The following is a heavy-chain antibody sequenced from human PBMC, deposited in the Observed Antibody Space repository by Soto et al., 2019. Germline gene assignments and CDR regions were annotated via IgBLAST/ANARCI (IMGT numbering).Heavy chain of an antibody. J-gene: IGHJ6*02. D-gene: IGHD2-2*01. Sequence: GESLKISCEGSGYSFTSYCIRCVLQMPGKRLEWMGGIDPSDSYTNYSPSFQGHVTISADKSISTAYLQWSSLKASDTAMYYCASIYCSSTSCHMSYYYYGMDVWGQGPTVTVS. CDR2: IDPSDSYT. V-gene: IGHV5-10-1*01. CDR3: ASIYCSSTSCHMSYYYYGMDV. CDR1: GYSFTSYC.